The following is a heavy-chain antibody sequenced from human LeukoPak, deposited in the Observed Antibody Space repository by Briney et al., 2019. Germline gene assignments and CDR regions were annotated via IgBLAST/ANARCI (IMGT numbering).Heavy chain of an antibody. J-gene: IGHJ4*02. CDR1: GGTFSSYA. CDR2: IIPIFGTA. D-gene: IGHD3-22*01. Sequence: SVKVSCKASGGTFSSYAISWVRQAPGQGLEWMGGIIPIFGTANYAQKFQGRVTITADESTSTAYMELSSLRSEDTAVYYCARALRYYSDSSGYAFDYWGQGTLVTVSS. CDR3: ARALRYYSDSSGYAFDY. V-gene: IGHV1-69*01.